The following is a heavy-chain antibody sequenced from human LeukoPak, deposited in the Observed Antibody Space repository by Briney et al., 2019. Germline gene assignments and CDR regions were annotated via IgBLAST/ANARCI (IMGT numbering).Heavy chain of an antibody. J-gene: IGHJ2*01. CDR2: TYYRSKWYN. V-gene: IGHV6-1*01. Sequence: SQTLSLTCAISGDSVSSNSAAWNWIRLSPSRGLGWLGRTYYRSKWYNDYAVSVRSRVTINPDTSKNQFSLQLASVTPEDTAVYFCARVTWYFDLWGRGTLVTVSS. CDR3: ARVTWYFDL. CDR1: GDSVSSNSAA.